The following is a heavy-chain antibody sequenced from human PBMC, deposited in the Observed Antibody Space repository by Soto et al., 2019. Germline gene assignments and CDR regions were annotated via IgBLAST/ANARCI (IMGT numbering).Heavy chain of an antibody. Sequence: EVQLVESGGGLVQPGGSLRLSCAASGFTFSSYSMIWVRQAPGKGLEWVSYISISSSTIYYADSVKGRFTISRDNAKNSLYRQMNSLRDEDTAVYYCTRDPYGMDVWGQGTTVTVSS. CDR3: TRDPYGMDV. CDR1: GFTFSSYS. CDR2: ISISSSTI. V-gene: IGHV3-48*02. J-gene: IGHJ6*02.